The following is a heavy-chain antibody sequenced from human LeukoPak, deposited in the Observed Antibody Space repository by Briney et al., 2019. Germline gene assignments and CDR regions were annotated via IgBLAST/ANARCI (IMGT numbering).Heavy chain of an antibody. CDR2: ISGRGGST. CDR3: AKDPNNRKTVGAIDY. V-gene: IGHV3-23*01. D-gene: IGHD1-26*01. J-gene: IGHJ4*02. Sequence: GGSLRLSCAASGFTFSSYAMSWVRQAPGKGLEWVSVISGRGGSTYYADSVKGRFTISRDNSKNTLYLQMNSLRAEDTAVYYCAKDPNNRKTVGAIDYWGQGTLVTVSS. CDR1: GFTFSSYA.